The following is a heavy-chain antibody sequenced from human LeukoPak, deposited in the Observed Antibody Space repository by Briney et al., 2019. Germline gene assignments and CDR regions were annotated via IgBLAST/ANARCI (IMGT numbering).Heavy chain of an antibody. D-gene: IGHD4-17*01. V-gene: IGHV4-59*08. CDR1: GGSLSRYY. Sequence: SETLSLTCTVSGGSLSRYYWSWIRQPPGKGVEWIGYIYYSGSTNYNPSLKSGVTISVDTSKNQFSLKLSSVTAADTAVYYCARHASTVATTNVYFDYWGQGTLVTVS. CDR3: ARHASTVATTNVYFDY. CDR2: IYYSGST. J-gene: IGHJ4*02.